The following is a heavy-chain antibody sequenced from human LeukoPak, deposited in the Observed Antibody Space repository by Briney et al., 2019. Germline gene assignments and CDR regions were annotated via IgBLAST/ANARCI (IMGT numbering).Heavy chain of an antibody. CDR2: ISSSSSTI. J-gene: IGHJ3*02. V-gene: IGHV3-48*04. D-gene: IGHD3-10*01. CDR1: GFTFSSYS. CDR3: ARDQSHRDPVAFDI. Sequence: GGSLRLSCAAPGFTFSSYSMNWVRQAPGKGVEWVSYISSSSSTISYADSVKGRFTISGDNAKNSLDLQMNSLRAEDTAVYYCARDQSHRDPVAFDIWGQGTMVTVSS.